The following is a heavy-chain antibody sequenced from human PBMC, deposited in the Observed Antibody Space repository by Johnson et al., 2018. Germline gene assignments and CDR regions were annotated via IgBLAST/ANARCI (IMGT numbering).Heavy chain of an antibody. Sequence: VQLVESGGGLIQPGGSLRLSCAASGMTVSNNYMSWVRQAPGRGLEWVSVIYAGSNTYYADSVKGRFTISRDNFKNMVYLQMNSLRAEETAVYYCAREGPYESSGCYAFDMWGQGTMVTVSS. J-gene: IGHJ3*02. CDR1: GMTVSNNY. CDR2: IYAGSNT. V-gene: IGHV3-53*01. D-gene: IGHD3-22*01. CDR3: AREGPYESSGCYAFDM.